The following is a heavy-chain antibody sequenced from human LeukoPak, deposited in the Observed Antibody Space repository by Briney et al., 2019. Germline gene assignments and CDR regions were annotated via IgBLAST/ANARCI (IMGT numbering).Heavy chain of an antibody. CDR1: GHSFTSYL. Sequence: GESLKISCKVSGHSFTSYLIGWVRQMPGKGLEWMGIIYPGDSDTRYSPSFQGQVTISADKSISTTYLQWNSLKASDTAMYYCATTVTTHFDYWGQGTLVTVSS. D-gene: IGHD4-17*01. CDR2: IYPGDSDT. V-gene: IGHV5-51*01. J-gene: IGHJ4*02. CDR3: ATTVTTHFDY.